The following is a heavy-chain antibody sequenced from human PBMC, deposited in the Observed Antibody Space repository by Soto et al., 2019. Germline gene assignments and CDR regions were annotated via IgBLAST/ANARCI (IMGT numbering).Heavy chain of an antibody. CDR3: ARHRGYCSGGSCYYYYGMDV. CDR2: IIPIFGTA. CDR1: GGTFSSYA. J-gene: IGHJ6*02. Sequence: QVQLVQSGAEVKKPGSSVMVSCKASGGTFSSYAISWVRQAPGQGLEWMGGIIPIFGTANYAQKFQGRVTITADESTSTAYMELSSLRSEDTAVYYCARHRGYCSGGSCYYYYGMDVWGQGTTVTVSS. D-gene: IGHD2-15*01. V-gene: IGHV1-69*01.